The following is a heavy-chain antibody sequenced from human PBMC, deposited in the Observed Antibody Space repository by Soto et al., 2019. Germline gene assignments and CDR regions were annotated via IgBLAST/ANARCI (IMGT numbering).Heavy chain of an antibody. CDR3: PRDPEDSSSSHLGGY. CDR2: IYHSGST. D-gene: IGHD6-6*01. V-gene: IGHV4-4*02. CDR1: GGSIGSSNW. J-gene: IGHJ4*02. Sequence: SETLSLTCAVSGGSIGSSNWWSGVRQAPGKGVGGGGDIYHSGSTNYNPSLKTRVTITVDKSKNKFPRNLSSVTAADTAVYYCPRDPEDSSSSHLGGYWGQGTLVTVSS.